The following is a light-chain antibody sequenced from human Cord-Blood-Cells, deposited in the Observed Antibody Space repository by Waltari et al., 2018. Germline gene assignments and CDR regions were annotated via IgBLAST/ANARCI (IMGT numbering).Light chain of an antibody. CDR3: CSYAGSSTLV. Sequence: QSALTQPPSVSGSPGQSITIPCTGTSRAVGSYNLVSWYQQHPGKAPKLMIYEGIKRPSGVSNRFSGSKSGNTASLTISGLQAEDEADYYCCSYAGSSTLVFGGGTKLTVL. CDR1: SRAVGSYNL. V-gene: IGLV2-23*01. CDR2: EGI. J-gene: IGLJ3*02.